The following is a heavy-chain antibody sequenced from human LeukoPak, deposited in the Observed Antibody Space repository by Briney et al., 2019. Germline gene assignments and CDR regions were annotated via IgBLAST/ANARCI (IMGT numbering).Heavy chain of an antibody. CDR2: IIPIFGTA. Sequence: GASVKVSCKASGGTFSSYAISWVRQAPGQGLKWMGGIIPIFGTANYAQKFQGRVTITTDESTSTAYMELSSLRSEDTAVYYCARDYYGSGSYSYDAFDIWGQGTMVTVSS. CDR1: GGTFSSYA. J-gene: IGHJ3*02. CDR3: ARDYYGSGSYSYDAFDI. V-gene: IGHV1-69*05. D-gene: IGHD3-10*01.